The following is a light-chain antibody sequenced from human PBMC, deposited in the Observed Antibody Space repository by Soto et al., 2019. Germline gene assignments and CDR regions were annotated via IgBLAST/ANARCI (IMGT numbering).Light chain of an antibody. J-gene: IGKJ5*01. Sequence: DIQMTQSPSSLSASVGDRVTITCRASESIARHLNWYQQKPGKAPKLLIYAASSLQNGVPSRFRGGGSETDFTRTISNLQPEDFATYYCQQSYSALSITFGQGTRLEIK. CDR3: QQSYSALSIT. CDR2: AAS. CDR1: ESIARH. V-gene: IGKV1-39*01.